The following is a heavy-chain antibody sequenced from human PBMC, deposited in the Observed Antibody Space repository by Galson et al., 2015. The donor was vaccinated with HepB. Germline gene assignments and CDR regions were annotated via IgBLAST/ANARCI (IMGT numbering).Heavy chain of an antibody. D-gene: IGHD2/OR15-2a*01. CDR2: ISENDIST. CDR3: AKGSPTSFYHYYMDV. Sequence: SLRLSCAASGLTLETYDISWVRQAPGRGLQWVSAISENDISTHYADPVKGRFTISRQKSKNMVFLQMNRLKVEGTAVYYCAKGSPTSFYHYYMDVWGKGTTVTVSS. J-gene: IGHJ6*03. CDR1: GLTLETYD. V-gene: IGHV3-23*01.